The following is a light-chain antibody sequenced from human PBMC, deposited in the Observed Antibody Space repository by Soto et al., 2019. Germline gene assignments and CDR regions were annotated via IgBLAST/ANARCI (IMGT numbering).Light chain of an antibody. J-gene: IGKJ1*01. V-gene: IGKV3-20*01. Sequence: EIVLTQSPGTLSLSPGERATLSCRASQSVSSSYLAWYQQKPGQAPRLLMYAASSRAIGIPDRFSGSGSGTDFTLTISGLEPEDLAVYYCQQDGSSTWTFGQGTKVEIK. CDR3: QQDGSSTWT. CDR2: AAS. CDR1: QSVSSSY.